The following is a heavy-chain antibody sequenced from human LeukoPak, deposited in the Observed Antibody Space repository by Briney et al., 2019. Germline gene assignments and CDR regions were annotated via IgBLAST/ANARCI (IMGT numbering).Heavy chain of an antibody. CDR2: IKSKTDGATT. CDR3: TTDDNRGYCSGGSCFDY. Sequence: PGGSLRLSCAASGFTFSNAWMTWVRQAPGKGREWAGRIKSKTDGATTDYAAPVKGRFTISGDDSKNTLYLQMNSLKTDDTAVYYCTTDDNRGYCSGGSCFDYWGQGTLVTVSS. CDR1: GFTFSNAW. D-gene: IGHD2-15*01. J-gene: IGHJ4*02. V-gene: IGHV3-15*01.